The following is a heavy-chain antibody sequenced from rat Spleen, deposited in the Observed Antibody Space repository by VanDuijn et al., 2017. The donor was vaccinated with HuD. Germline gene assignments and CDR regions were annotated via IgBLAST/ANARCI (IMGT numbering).Heavy chain of an antibody. CDR2: IWTGGRT. Sequence: QVQLKESGPGLVQPSQTLSLTCTVSGFSLTSYHVSWVRQPPGKGLEWMGVIWTGGRTAYNSLLKSRLSISRDIAKSQVFLKMNSLQTEDTAMYCCARPSYWGQGVMVTVSS. V-gene: IGHV2-43*01. J-gene: IGHJ2*01. CDR3: ARPSY. CDR1: GFSLTSYH.